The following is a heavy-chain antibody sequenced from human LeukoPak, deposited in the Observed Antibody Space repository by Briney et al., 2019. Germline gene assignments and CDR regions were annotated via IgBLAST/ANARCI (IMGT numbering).Heavy chain of an antibody. Sequence: PGGSLRLSCAASGFTFSSYAMSWVRQAPGKGLEWVSAISGSGGSTYYADSVKGRFTISRDNSKNTLYLQMNSLRAEDAAVYYCARDGSAYYNENTGFRGEFDSWGQGALVIVSS. V-gene: IGHV3-23*01. CDR1: GFTFSSYA. CDR3: ARDGSAYYNENTGFRGEFDS. CDR2: ISGSGGST. D-gene: IGHD3-22*01. J-gene: IGHJ4*02.